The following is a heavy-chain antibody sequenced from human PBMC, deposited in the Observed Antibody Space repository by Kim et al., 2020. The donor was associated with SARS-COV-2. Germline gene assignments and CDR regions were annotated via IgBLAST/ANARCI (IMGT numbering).Heavy chain of an antibody. CDR1: GGSISRYY. Sequence: SETLSLTCTVSGGSISRYYLSWILQSPGKGLEWIGYVYYSGGTNYNPSLKCRVTISVDTSKNQFSLKLSSVTAADTAVYFCARGRDFWSGATGWLDPWGQGALVIVSS. CDR2: VYYSGGT. D-gene: IGHD3-3*01. V-gene: IGHV4-59*01. J-gene: IGHJ5*02. CDR3: ARGRDFWSGATGWLDP.